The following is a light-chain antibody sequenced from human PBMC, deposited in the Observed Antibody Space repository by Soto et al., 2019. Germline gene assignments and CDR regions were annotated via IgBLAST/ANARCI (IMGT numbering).Light chain of an antibody. J-gene: IGKJ1*01. Sequence: EIVLTQSSATLSLSPGERATLSCRASQSVGSYLAWFQQTPGQAPRLLIYDTSNRATGIPARFSGSGSGTDFTLTISSLGTEDFAVYYCQQRSDWPPTCGQGTKVGIK. CDR3: QQRSDWPPT. CDR1: QSVGSY. V-gene: IGKV3-11*01. CDR2: DTS.